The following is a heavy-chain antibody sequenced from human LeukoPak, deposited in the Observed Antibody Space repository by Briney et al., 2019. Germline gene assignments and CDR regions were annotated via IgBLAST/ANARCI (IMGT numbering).Heavy chain of an antibody. CDR1: GYSISSGYY. D-gene: IGHD4-17*01. CDR3: ARHLPLTTDAFDP. Sequence: SETLSLTCAVSGYSISSGYYGGWSRQPPGKGLEWIGTIYHSGSTYYNPSLKSRVTISVDTSKNQFSLKLSSVTAADPAVYYCARHLPLTTDAFDPWGQGTLVTVSS. V-gene: IGHV4-38-2*01. CDR2: IYHSGST. J-gene: IGHJ5*02.